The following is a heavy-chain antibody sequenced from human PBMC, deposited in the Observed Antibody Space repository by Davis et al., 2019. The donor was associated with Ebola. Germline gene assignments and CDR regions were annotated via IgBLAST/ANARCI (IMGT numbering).Heavy chain of an antibody. CDR1: GGSISSSSYY. Sequence: SETLSLTCTVSGGSISSSSYYWGWIRQPPGKGPEWIGSIYYSGSTYYNPSLKSRVTISVDTSKNQFSLKLSSVTAADTALYYCARTYYDILTGQGYYYYYGMDVWGQGTTVTVSS. CDR2: IYYSGST. V-gene: IGHV4-39*01. D-gene: IGHD3-9*01. CDR3: ARTYYDILTGQGYYYYYGMDV. J-gene: IGHJ6*02.